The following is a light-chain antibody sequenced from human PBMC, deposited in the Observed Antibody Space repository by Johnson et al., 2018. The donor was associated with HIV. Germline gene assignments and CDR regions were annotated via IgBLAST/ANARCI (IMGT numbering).Light chain of an antibody. V-gene: IGLV1-51*02. J-gene: IGLJ1*01. CDR2: ENN. Sequence: QLVLTQPPSVSAAPGQKVTISCSGSSSNIGNNYVSWYRQLPGTAPQLLIFENNKRPSGIPDRFSGSKSGTSATLGITGLQTGDEADYYCGTWDSSLSVNYVFGGGTKVTVL. CDR3: GTWDSSLSVNYV. CDR1: SSNIGNNY.